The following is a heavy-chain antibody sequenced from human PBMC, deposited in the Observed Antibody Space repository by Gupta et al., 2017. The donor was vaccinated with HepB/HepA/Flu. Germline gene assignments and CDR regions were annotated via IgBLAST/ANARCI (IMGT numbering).Heavy chain of an antibody. Sequence: QLVESGGGLVKPGGTPRLSCAASGFIVTTHAMNWVRQAPGKGLEWVSSIDSSGNYMYYADSVKGRFTISRDSANNSVYLHMNSLRAGDTAVYYCARAGFDSWSNNWFDPWGKGTLVTVSS. CDR3: ARAGFDSWSNNWFDP. J-gene: IGHJ5*02. V-gene: IGHV3-21*01. D-gene: IGHD3-3*01. CDR1: GFIVTTHA. CDR2: IDSSGNYM.